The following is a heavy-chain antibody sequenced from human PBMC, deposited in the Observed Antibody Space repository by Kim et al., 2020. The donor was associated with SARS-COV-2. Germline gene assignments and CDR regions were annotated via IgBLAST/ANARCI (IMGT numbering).Heavy chain of an antibody. Sequence: GGSLRLSCAASGFTFSSYEMNWVRQAPGKGLEWVSYINSSGGSICYADSVKGRFTISRDNAKNSLYLQMNSLRAEDTAVYYCARGARSDFDYWGQGTLVTVSS. J-gene: IGHJ4*02. CDR1: GFTFSSYE. CDR2: INSSGGSI. CDR3: ARGARSDFDY. V-gene: IGHV3-48*03. D-gene: IGHD5-12*01.